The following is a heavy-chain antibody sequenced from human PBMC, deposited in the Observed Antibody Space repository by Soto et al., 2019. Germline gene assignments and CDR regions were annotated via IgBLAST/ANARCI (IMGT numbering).Heavy chain of an antibody. J-gene: IGHJ4*02. CDR3: ARNRGYLAQWDY. Sequence: QVQLVQSGAEVKKPGASVKVSCKASGYTFTSYGISWVRQAPGQGLERMGWISAYNGNTNYAQKLQGRVTMTTDTSTTTASMELRSLRSDDTAVYYCARNRGYLAQWDYWGQGTLVTVSS. CDR2: ISAYNGNT. D-gene: IGHD2-15*01. V-gene: IGHV1-18*01. CDR1: GYTFTSYG.